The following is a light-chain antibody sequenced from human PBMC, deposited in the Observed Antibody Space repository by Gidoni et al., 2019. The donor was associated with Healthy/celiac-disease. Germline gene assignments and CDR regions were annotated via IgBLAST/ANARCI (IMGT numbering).Light chain of an antibody. J-gene: IGKJ5*01. CDR2: DAS. Sequence: AIQLTQSPSSLSASVGDRVTITCRASQGISSALAWYQQKPGKAPKLLIYDASSLESGVPSRFSGSGSGTDFTLTISSLQPEDFATYYCQQCNNYPPITFGQGTRLEIK. V-gene: IGKV1D-13*01. CDR3: QQCNNYPPIT. CDR1: QGISSA.